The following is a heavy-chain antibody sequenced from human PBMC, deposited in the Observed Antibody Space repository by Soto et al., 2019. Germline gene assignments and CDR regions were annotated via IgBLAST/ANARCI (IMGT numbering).Heavy chain of an antibody. CDR1: GVTFSSYA. Sequence: QVQLVQSGAEVKKPGSSVKVSCKASGVTFSSYAISWVRQAPGQGLEWMGGIIPIFGTANYAQKFQGRVTITADESTSTAYMELRSLRSEDTAVYYCAIVDCSGGSCYSGNYFDYWGQGTLVTVSS. D-gene: IGHD2-15*01. CDR3: AIVDCSGGSCYSGNYFDY. V-gene: IGHV1-69*01. J-gene: IGHJ4*02. CDR2: IIPIFGTA.